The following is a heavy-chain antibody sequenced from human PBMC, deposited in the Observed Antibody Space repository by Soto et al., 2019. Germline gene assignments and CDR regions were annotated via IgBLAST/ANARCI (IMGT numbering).Heavy chain of an antibody. CDR1: GYSFTSYW. CDR2: IYPGDSDT. J-gene: IGHJ6*02. CDR3: SSMARRSGYYYGMEV. D-gene: IGHD5-12*01. V-gene: IGHV5-51*01. Sequence: GESLKISCKGSGYSFTSYWIGWVRQMPGKGLEWMGIIYPGDSDTRYSPSFQGQVTISADKSISTAYLQWSSLTASDTAMYYCSSMARRSGYYYGMEVVGPATTVTVSS.